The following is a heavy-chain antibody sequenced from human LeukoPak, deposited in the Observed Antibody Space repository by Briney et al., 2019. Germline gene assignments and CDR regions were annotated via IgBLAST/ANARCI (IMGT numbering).Heavy chain of an antibody. Sequence: GSLRLSCAASGFTFSSHSMNWVRQAPGKGLEWVSSISSSSSYIYYADSVKGRFTISRDNAKNFLYLQMNSLRAEDTAVYYCAELGITMIGGVWGKGTTVTISS. J-gene: IGHJ6*04. D-gene: IGHD3-10*02. V-gene: IGHV3-21*06. CDR2: ISSSSSYI. CDR3: AELGITMIGGV. CDR1: GFTFSSHS.